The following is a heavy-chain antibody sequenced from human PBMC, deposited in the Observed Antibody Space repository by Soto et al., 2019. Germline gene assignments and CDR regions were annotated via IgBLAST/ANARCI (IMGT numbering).Heavy chain of an antibody. CDR3: TIGSWPGEVFDI. CDR1: GGTFSTYS. V-gene: IGHV1-69*02. CDR2: IIPMLGVR. J-gene: IGHJ3*02. Sequence: QVQLVQSGAEVKKPGSSVKVTCKDSGGTFSTYSMFWVRQAPGQGLEWMGRIIPMLGVRNFAQRFQDRVTITADKSTATVHMELSSLRSEDTALYYYTIGSWPGEVFDIWGQGTMVTVSS. D-gene: IGHD2-2*01.